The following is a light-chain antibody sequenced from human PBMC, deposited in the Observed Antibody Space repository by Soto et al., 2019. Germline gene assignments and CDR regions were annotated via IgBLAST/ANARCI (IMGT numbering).Light chain of an antibody. J-gene: IGKJ1*01. CDR1: ETVNSNY. Sequence: DIVLTQSPGTLSLSPGERATLSCRASETVNSNYLAWYQHKRGQAPRLLIYGASSRATGIPDRFSGSGSGTDFTLTISRLEPEDFAVYYCQQYGSSSWTFGQGTKVDIK. V-gene: IGKV3-20*01. CDR3: QQYGSSSWT. CDR2: GAS.